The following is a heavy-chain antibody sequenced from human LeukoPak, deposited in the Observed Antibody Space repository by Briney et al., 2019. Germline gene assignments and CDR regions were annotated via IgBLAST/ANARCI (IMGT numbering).Heavy chain of an antibody. CDR2: TSYDGTNK. CDR3: AKGYYDSTSNYYYYGMDV. J-gene: IGHJ6*02. CDR1: GFPFSSYG. V-gene: IGHV3-30*18. Sequence: PGGSLRLSCAASGFPFSSYGMHWVRQAPGKGLEWVAVTSYDGTNKYYADSVKGRFTTSRDNSKNTLYLQMNSLRAEDTAVYYCAKGYYDSTSNYYYYGMDVWGQGTAVTVSS. D-gene: IGHD3-22*01.